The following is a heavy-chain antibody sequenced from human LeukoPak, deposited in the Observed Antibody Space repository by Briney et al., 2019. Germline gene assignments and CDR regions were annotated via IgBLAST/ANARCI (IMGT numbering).Heavy chain of an antibody. V-gene: IGHV3-74*01. CDR1: GFTFTHYW. CDR3: ASGGFTYGPATLGALDI. D-gene: IGHD5-18*01. Sequence: GGSLRLSCAASGFTFTHYWTHWVRQAPGKGLVWVSRISTEGRITYYDDSVKGRFTVPRDNAKKTLYLQMNRVRAEDTAVYYCASGGFTYGPATLGALDIWGQGTMVPVSS. J-gene: IGHJ3*02. CDR2: ISTEGRIT.